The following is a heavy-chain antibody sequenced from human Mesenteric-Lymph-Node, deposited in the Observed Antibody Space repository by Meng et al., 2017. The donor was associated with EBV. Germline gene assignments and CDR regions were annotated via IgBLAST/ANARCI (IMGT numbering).Heavy chain of an antibody. Sequence: QVRVCPGGEYFFEPSETLSLTGAASGGSFRGYHWSWISRPPGKGLEYIGEISQSGDTNYNPSLKSRVTISVDTSRNQFSLKMRSVTAADTAVYYCARGTIFGIVVTYFDYWSQGNLVTVSS. CDR1: GGSFRGYH. J-gene: IGHJ4*02. V-gene: IGHV4-34*01. D-gene: IGHD3-3*01. CDR3: ARGTIFGIVVTYFDY. CDR2: ISQSGDT.